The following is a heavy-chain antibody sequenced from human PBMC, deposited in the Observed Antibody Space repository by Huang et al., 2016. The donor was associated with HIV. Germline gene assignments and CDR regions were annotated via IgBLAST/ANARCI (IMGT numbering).Heavy chain of an antibody. CDR1: GFGFANYG. V-gene: IGHV3-30*02. D-gene: IGHD1-1*01. CDR2: IKDDGTEQ. J-gene: IGHJ3*02. Sequence: QVYLVASGGGVVQPGGSLRLCCAASGFGFANYGVHWVRLATGKCLEWVTFIKDDGTEQQYTDSVKGRFSISRDNSRNTLFVQMNSLRPEDTAIYYCLARRRDAYKGDSFEIWGQGTVVTVSS. CDR3: LARRRDAYKGDSFEI.